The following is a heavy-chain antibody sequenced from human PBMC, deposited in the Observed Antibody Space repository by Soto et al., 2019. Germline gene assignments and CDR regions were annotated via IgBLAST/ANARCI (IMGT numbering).Heavy chain of an antibody. CDR1: GFPFSISW. CDR3: VRDMQLWRLDS. Sequence: GGSLRLSCAASGFPFSISWMLWVRQVPGKGLEWVSLITSDGSKTIYADSVKGRFSISRDNAESMVYLQMNSLRAEDTGVYYCVRDMQLWRLDSWGQGTXVTAPQ. CDR2: ITSDGSKT. V-gene: IGHV3-74*01. J-gene: IGHJ4*02. D-gene: IGHD2-21*01.